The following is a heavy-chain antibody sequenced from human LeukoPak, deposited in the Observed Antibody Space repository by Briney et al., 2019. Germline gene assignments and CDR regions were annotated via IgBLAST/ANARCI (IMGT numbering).Heavy chain of an antibody. Sequence: PSETLSLTCAVYGGSFSGYYWSWIRQPPGKGLEWIGEINHSGSTNYNPSLKGRVTISVDTSKNQFSLKLSSVTAADTAVYYCARDAWAFDIWGQGTMVTVSS. V-gene: IGHV4-34*01. CDR1: GGSFSGYY. J-gene: IGHJ3*02. CDR3: ARDAWAFDI. D-gene: IGHD2-2*01. CDR2: INHSGST.